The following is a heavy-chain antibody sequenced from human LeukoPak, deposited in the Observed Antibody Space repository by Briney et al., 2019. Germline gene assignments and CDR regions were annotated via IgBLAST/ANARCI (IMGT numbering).Heavy chain of an antibody. CDR2: VSSHGVDK. V-gene: IGHV3-30*04. CDR1: GFAFNSYA. J-gene: IGHJ3*02. Sequence: PGTSLRLSCAASGFAFNSYAMHWVRQAPGKGLEWLAVVSSHGVDKFYADSVKGRFTISRDNSKNTLYLQMNSLRAEDTAVYYCAYTNWVDAFDIWGQGTMVTVSS. D-gene: IGHD7-27*01. CDR3: AYTNWVDAFDI.